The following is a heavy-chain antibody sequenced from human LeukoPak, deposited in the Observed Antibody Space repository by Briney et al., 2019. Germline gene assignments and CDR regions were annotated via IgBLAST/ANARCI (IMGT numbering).Heavy chain of an antibody. Sequence: PGGSLRLSCAASGFTFSSYATSWVRQAPGKGLEWVSAISGSGGSTYYADSVKGRFTISRDNSKNTLYLQMNSLRAEDTAVYYCAKGINSGHGSGHYWGQGTLVTVSS. CDR2: ISGSGGST. J-gene: IGHJ4*02. CDR3: AKGINSGHGSGHY. D-gene: IGHD5-12*01. V-gene: IGHV3-23*01. CDR1: GFTFSSYA.